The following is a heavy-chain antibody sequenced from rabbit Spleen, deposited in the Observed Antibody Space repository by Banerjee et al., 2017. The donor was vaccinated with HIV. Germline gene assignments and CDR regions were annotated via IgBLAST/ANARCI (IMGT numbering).Heavy chain of an antibody. J-gene: IGHJ2*01. D-gene: IGHD1-1*01. CDR3: ARNYVNAFAP. Sequence: LEESGGGLVKPGGTLTLTCTVSGFSFSSNWICWVRQATGKGLEWIACIDTNDGDTDYANWPKGRFTISKASSTTVTLQMTSLTAADTATYFCARNYVNAFAPWGPGTLVTVS. V-gene: IGHV1S45*01. CDR1: GFSFSSNW. CDR2: IDTNDGDT.